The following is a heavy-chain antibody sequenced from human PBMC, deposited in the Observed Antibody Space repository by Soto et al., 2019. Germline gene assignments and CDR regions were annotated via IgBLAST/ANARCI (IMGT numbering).Heavy chain of an antibody. D-gene: IGHD6-19*01. CDR1: GGSISSSY. CDR2: IYYIGNT. V-gene: IGHV4-59*12. CDR3: ARVTPPLQWRGWFDP. J-gene: IGHJ5*02. Sequence: PLEILSLTCTVSGGSISSSYWSWIRQPPGKRLEWIGYIYYIGNTNYNPSLKSRVTISIDTSKKQFSLKLSSVTAADTAVYYCARVTPPLQWRGWFDPWGQGTLVTVSS.